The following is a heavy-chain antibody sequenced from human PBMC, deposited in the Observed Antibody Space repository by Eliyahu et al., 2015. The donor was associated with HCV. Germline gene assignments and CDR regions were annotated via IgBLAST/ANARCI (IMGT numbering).Heavy chain of an antibody. Sequence: EVQLVESGGGLVMPGGSLRLSCAASGFXFNNAWMXWVXXXPGKGLEWIGHIKSKTDGGTADYAXPAKGRFTISRDDXKNTLYLQMNSLKTEDTAVYYCTTDFWDTIDHFFDYWGSGTLVTVSS. CDR3: TTDFWDTIDHFFDY. D-gene: IGHD3-3*01. V-gene: IGHV3-15*01. CDR2: IKSKTDGGTA. CDR1: GFXFNNAW. J-gene: IGHJ4*02.